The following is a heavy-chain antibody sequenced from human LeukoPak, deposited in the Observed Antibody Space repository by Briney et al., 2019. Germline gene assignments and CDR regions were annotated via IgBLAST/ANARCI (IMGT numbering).Heavy chain of an antibody. CDR1: GYTFTSYG. Sequence: ASVKVSCKASGYTFTSYGISWVRQAPGQGLEWMGWISAYNGNTNYAQKLQGRVTMTTDTSTSTAYMELRSLRSDDTAVYYCARHSSTSCYAAFDIWGQGTMVTVSS. CDR3: ARHSSTSCYAAFDI. V-gene: IGHV1-18*01. CDR2: ISAYNGNT. D-gene: IGHD2-2*01. J-gene: IGHJ3*02.